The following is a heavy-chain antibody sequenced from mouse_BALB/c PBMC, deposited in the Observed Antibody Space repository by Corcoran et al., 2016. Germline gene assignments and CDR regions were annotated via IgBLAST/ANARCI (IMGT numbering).Heavy chain of an antibody. J-gene: IGHJ2*01. CDR2: INTYTGEP. Sequence: QIKLVQSGPELKKPGETVKISCKASGYTFTNYGMNWVKQAPGKGLNWMGWINTYTGEPTYADDFKGRFAFSLETSASTAYLQINNLKNEDMATYFCARWGGNYYFDYWGQGTTLTVSS. CDR3: ARWGGNYYFDY. D-gene: IGHD2-1*01. V-gene: IGHV9-1*02. CDR1: GYTFTNYG.